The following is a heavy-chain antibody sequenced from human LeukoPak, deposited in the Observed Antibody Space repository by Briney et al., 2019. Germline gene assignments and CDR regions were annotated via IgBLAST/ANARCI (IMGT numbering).Heavy chain of an antibody. CDR2: IYHSGST. V-gene: IGHV4-30-2*01. CDR1: GGSISSGGYS. J-gene: IGHJ5*02. Sequence: MASETLSLTCTVSGGSISSGGYSWSWIRQPPGKGLEWIGYIYHSGSTYYNPSLKSRVTISVDRSKNQFSLKLSSVTAADTAVYYCARGSGIQLRSSWFDPWGQGTLVTVSS. CDR3: ARGSGIQLRSSWFDP. D-gene: IGHD5-18*01.